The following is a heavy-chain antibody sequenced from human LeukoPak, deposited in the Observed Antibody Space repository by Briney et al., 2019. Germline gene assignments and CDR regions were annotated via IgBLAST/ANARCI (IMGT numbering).Heavy chain of an antibody. CDR2: ISYDGRNK. D-gene: IGHD2-2*01. J-gene: IGHJ4*02. CDR3: AKGPLRGTAAAIDY. Sequence: GGSLRLSCAASGFTFNNYGMHWVRQAPVKGLEWVAVISYDGRNKHYPDSVKGRFTISRDISTDTLWLQMDSLRTEDTAVYYCAKGPLRGTAAAIDYWGQGTLVTVSS. V-gene: IGHV3-30*18. CDR1: GFTFNNYG.